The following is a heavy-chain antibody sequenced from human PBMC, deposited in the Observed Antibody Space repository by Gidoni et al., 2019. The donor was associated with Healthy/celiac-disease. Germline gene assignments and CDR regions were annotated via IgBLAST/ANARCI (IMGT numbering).Heavy chain of an antibody. Sequence: EVQLLESGGGLVQPGGSLRLSCAASGFTFSSYAMSWVRQAPGKGLEWVSAISGSGGSTYYEESVKGRFTISRDNSKNTLYLKMNSLRAEDTAVYYCAKQGVAGGSIDYWGQGTLVTVSS. CDR2: ISGSGGST. CDR3: AKQGVAGGSIDY. CDR1: GFTFSSYA. V-gene: IGHV3-23*02. D-gene: IGHD2-15*01. J-gene: IGHJ4*02.